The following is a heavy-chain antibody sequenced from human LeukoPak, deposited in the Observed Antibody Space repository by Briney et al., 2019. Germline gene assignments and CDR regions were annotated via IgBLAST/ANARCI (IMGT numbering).Heavy chain of an antibody. CDR3: AKDRSRGWYNNNAFDI. V-gene: IGHV3-23*01. J-gene: IGHJ3*02. CDR2: ISGSGGST. CDR1: GFTFSSYA. Sequence: GGSLRLSCAASGFTFSSYAMSWVRQAPGKGLEWVSAISGSGGSTYYADSVKGRFTISRDNSKNTLYLQMNSLRAEDTAVYYCAKDRSRGWYNNNAFDIWGQGTMVTVSS. D-gene: IGHD6-19*01.